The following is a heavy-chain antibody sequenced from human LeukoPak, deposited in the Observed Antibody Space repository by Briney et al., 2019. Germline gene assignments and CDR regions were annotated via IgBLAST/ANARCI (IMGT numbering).Heavy chain of an antibody. J-gene: IGHJ4*02. D-gene: IGHD3-10*01. V-gene: IGHV4-4*07. Sequence: PSETLSLTCTVSGGSISSYYWSWIRQPAGKGLEWIGRIYSSGSTNYNPSLKSRVTMSVDTSKNQFSLKLSSVTAADTAVYYCASQAPYGSGSYRPFGYWGQGTLVTVSS. CDR2: IYSSGST. CDR1: GGSISSYY. CDR3: ASQAPYGSGSYRPFGY.